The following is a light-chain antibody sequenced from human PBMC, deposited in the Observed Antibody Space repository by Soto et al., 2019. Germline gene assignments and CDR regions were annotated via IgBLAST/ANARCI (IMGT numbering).Light chain of an antibody. Sequence: QSVLTQPPSASGSPGQSVTSSCTGTSSDVGGYNYVSWYQHHPGKAPKLIIYEVYKRPSGVPDRFSGSKSGNTAALTVSGLQAEDGADYYCSSYVGTNSYVFGTGTKVTVL. CDR3: SSYVGTNSYV. J-gene: IGLJ1*01. V-gene: IGLV2-8*01. CDR2: EVY. CDR1: SSDVGGYNY.